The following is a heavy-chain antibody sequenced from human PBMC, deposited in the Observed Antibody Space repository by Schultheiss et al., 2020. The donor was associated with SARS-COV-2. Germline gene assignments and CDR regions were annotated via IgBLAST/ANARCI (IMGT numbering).Heavy chain of an antibody. D-gene: IGHD4-17*01. J-gene: IGHJ4*02. Sequence: SETLSLTCTVSGGSVSSSGYSWGWIRQPPGKGLEWLASMYYTGSTYYNPSLKSRVTISVDTSKNQFSLKLSSVTAADTAVYYCARRGYYGDRFDYWGQGTLVTVSS. CDR3: ARRGYYGDRFDY. CDR1: GGSVSSSGYS. V-gene: IGHV4-39*01. CDR2: MYYTGST.